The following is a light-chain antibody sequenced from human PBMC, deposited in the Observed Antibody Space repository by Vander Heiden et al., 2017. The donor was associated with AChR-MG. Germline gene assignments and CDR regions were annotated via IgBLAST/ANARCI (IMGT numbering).Light chain of an antibody. CDR3: QQYLRYSLT. Sequence: DIQMTQSPSTLSASVGDRVIITCRASQSISSWLAWYQQKAGKAPKLLIYKASSLESGVPSGFSGGGSGTEFTLTISSLQPDDFATYYCQQYLRYSLTFGGGTKVEIK. J-gene: IGKJ4*01. V-gene: IGKV1-5*03. CDR1: QSISSW. CDR2: KAS.